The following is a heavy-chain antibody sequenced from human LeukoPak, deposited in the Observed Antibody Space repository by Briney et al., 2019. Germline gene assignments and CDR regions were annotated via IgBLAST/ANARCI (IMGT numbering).Heavy chain of an antibody. CDR1: GFTFSSYG. Sequence: GGSLRLSCAASGFTFSSYGMHWVRQAPGKGLEWVAFTRYDGSNKYYADSVKGRFTISRDNSKNTLYLQMNSLRAEDTAVYYCAKERYFDWPPYYFDYWGQGTLVTVSS. CDR2: TRYDGSNK. CDR3: AKERYFDWPPYYFDY. V-gene: IGHV3-30*02. D-gene: IGHD3-9*01. J-gene: IGHJ4*02.